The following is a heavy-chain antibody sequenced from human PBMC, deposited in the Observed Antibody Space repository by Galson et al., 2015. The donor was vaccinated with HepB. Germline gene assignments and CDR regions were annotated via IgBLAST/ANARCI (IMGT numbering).Heavy chain of an antibody. J-gene: IGHJ4*02. V-gene: IGHV3-30*04. CDR1: GFTFSSYA. CDR2: ISYDGSNK. Sequence: SLRLSCAASGFTFSSYAMHWVRQAPGKGLEWVAVISYDGSNKYYADSVKGRFTISRDNSKNTLYLQMNSLRAEDTAVYYCARDNIGAPYCGGECSNDYWGQGTLVTVSS. CDR3: ARDNIGAPYCGGECSNDY. D-gene: IGHD2-21*01.